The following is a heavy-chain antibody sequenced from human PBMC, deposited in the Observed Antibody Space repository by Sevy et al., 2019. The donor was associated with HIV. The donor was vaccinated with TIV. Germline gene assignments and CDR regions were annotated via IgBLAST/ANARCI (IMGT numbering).Heavy chain of an antibody. D-gene: IGHD2-15*01. V-gene: IGHV3-21*04. CDR1: GFTFSTFA. J-gene: IGHJ4*02. CDR2: VSTGRDL. Sequence: GGSLRLSCAASGFTFSTFAMDWVRQAPGKGLEWVSSVSTGRDLFYADSVKGRFTLSTDSAKNSMFLHMNSLRVDDTGIYYCVREGSGRLDFDYWGQGTLVTVSS. CDR3: VREGSGRLDFDY.